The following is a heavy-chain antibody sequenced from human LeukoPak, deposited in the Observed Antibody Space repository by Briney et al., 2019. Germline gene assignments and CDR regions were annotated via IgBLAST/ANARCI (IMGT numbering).Heavy chain of an antibody. V-gene: IGHV3-23*01. J-gene: IGHJ3*02. Sequence: GGSLRLSCAASGFTFSSYAMSWVRQAPGKGLEWVSAISGSGGSTYYADSVKGWFTIFRDNSKNTLYLQMNSLRAEDTAVYYCARSGEKDAFDIWGQGTMVTVSS. D-gene: IGHD4-17*01. CDR3: ARSGEKDAFDI. CDR2: ISGSGGST. CDR1: GFTFSSYA.